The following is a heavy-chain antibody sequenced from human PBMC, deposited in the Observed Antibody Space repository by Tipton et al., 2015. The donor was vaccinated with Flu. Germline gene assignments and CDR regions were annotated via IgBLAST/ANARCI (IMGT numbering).Heavy chain of an antibody. CDR1: GFTVSSKY. CDR2: IDRGGTT. Sequence: SLRLSCAASGFTVSSKYMGWVRQAPGEGLQWVCVIDRGGTTYVADSVKGRCTISRDNSKNTLYLQWNSLTTEDTAVYYCATLGNSGTDGFDIWGQGTMVTISS. J-gene: IGHJ3*02. V-gene: IGHV3-66*02. D-gene: IGHD5-12*01. CDR3: ATLGNSGTDGFDI.